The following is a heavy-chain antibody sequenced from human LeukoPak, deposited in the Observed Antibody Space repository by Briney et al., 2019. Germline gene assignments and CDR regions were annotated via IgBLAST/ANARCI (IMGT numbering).Heavy chain of an antibody. CDR1: GFTFSDYY. CDR3: ARDFVVGATTGPLDY. V-gene: IGHV3-11*05. Sequence: GGSLRLSCAASGFTFSDYYMSWIRQAPGKGLEWVSYISSSSSYTNYADSVKGRFTISRDNAKNSLYLQMNSLRAEDTAVYYCARDFVVGATTGPLDYWGQGTLVTVSS. CDR2: ISSSSSYT. D-gene: IGHD1-26*01. J-gene: IGHJ4*02.